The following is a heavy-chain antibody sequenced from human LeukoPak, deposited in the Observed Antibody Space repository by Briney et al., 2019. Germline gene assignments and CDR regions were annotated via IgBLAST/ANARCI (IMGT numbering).Heavy chain of an antibody. V-gene: IGHV3-23*01. CDR1: GFTFSTYA. D-gene: IGHD3-9*01. CDR3: ATDEETPKYYDILTGYYVVGPGLDY. J-gene: IGHJ4*02. CDR2: ISGSGDST. Sequence: GGSLRLSCAASGFTFSTYAVNWVRQAPGKGQEWVSTISGSGDSTYYADSVKGRFTISRDNSKNTLYLQMNSLRAEDTAVYYCATDEETPKYYDILTGYYVVGPGLDYWGQGTLVTVSS.